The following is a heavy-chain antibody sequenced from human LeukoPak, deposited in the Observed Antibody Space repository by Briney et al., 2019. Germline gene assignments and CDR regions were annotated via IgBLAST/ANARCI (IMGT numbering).Heavy chain of an antibody. D-gene: IGHD6-19*01. Sequence: GGSLRLSCAASGFTFSSYSMNWVRQAPGKGLEWVSYISSSSSTIYYADSVKGRFTISRDNAKNSLYLQMNSLRAEDTAVYYCARELRGWAGREGDVDYWGQGTLVTVSS. CDR3: ARELRGWAGREGDVDY. V-gene: IGHV3-48*04. J-gene: IGHJ4*02. CDR1: GFTFSSYS. CDR2: ISSSSSTI.